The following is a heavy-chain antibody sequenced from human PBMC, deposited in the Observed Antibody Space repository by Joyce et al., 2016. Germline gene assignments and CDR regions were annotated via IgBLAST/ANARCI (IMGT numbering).Heavy chain of an antibody. D-gene: IGHD2-2*01. CDR3: VREETFTSSFDY. CDR2: IYSGGGT. CDR1: GFTVSNTY. V-gene: IGHV3-66*01. Sequence: EVMLVESGGGLVRPGGSLRLSCAASGFTVSNTYMSWVRQVPGKGLGLISVIYSGGGTNYADSVRGRFTISRDSSKNTLYRQMDSLRVEDTAVYYCVREETFTSSFDYWGQGAQVAVS. J-gene: IGHJ4*02.